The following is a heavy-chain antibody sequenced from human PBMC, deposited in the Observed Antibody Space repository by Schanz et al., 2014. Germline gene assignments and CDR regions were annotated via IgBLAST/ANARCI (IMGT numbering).Heavy chain of an antibody. J-gene: IGHJ4*02. V-gene: IGHV3-48*04. D-gene: IGHD1-1*01. CDR1: GFDFNSYS. CDR3: ARGTDWNLHY. Sequence: EVRLVESGGGLVQPGGSLRLSCEASGFDFNSYSMNWVRQVPGKGLEWLSYIDGKSTTVYYADSVKGRFTISRDNAKNSLYLQMNSLRAEDTAVYYCARGTDWNLHYWGQGALVTVSS. CDR2: IDGKSTTV.